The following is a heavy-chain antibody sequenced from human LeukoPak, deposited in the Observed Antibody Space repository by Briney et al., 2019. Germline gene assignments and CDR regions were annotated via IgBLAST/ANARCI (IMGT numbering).Heavy chain of an antibody. Sequence: WGSLRLSCAASGFTFSSYWMSWVRQAPGKGLEWVANIKEDGSEKYYVDSVKGRFTISRDNAKNSLYLQMNSLRAEDTAVYYCARKGSGVLLWFGELLLGAFDIWGQGTMVTVSS. V-gene: IGHV3-7*01. CDR3: ARKGSGVLLWFGELLLGAFDI. D-gene: IGHD3-10*01. CDR1: GFTFSSYW. J-gene: IGHJ3*02. CDR2: IKEDGSEK.